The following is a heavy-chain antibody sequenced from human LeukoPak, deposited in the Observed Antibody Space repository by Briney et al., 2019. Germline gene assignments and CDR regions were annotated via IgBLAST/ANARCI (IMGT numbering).Heavy chain of an antibody. D-gene: IGHD3-10*01. J-gene: IGHJ6*03. CDR3: ARVPLFGWAPYYYYYYMDV. Sequence: SETLSLTCTVSGGSISTSSYYWGWIRQPPGKGLECIGNIYYSGSTYYNPSLKSRVTISVDTSKNQFSLKLSSVTAADTAVYYCARVPLFGWAPYYYYYYMDVWGKGTTVTVSS. CDR1: GGSISTSSYY. CDR2: IYYSGST. V-gene: IGHV4-39*07.